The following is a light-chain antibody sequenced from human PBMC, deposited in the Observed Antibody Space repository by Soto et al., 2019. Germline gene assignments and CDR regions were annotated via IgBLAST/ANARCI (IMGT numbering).Light chain of an antibody. CDR1: QSVGSY. Sequence: EIVLTQSPATLSLSPGERATLSCRASQSVGSYLAWYQQKPGQAPRLLIYGASNRAPGIPARFSGSGSGTDFPLTISSLEPEDSAVYHCLQRSIGFTFVPGTKVDLK. CDR3: LQRSIGFT. V-gene: IGKV3-11*01. J-gene: IGKJ3*01. CDR2: GAS.